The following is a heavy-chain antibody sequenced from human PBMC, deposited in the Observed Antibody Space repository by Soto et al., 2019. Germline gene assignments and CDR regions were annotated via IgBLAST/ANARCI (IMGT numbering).Heavy chain of an antibody. CDR2: IKSKTDGGTK. Sequence: EVLLVESGGGLVKPGGSLRLSCAASGFTFTHAWMNWVRQAPGKGLEWVGRIKSKTDGGTKDYAAPVKGRFTISRDDSKNTLYLQMNSLKTEDTAVYYCTASSGYYCDYWGQGTLVTVSS. D-gene: IGHD3-22*01. CDR1: GFTFTHAW. V-gene: IGHV3-15*01. CDR3: TASSGYYCDY. J-gene: IGHJ4*02.